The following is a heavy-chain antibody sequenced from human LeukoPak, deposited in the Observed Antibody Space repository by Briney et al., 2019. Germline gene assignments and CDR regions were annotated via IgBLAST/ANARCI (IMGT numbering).Heavy chain of an antibody. CDR2: IYHSGST. CDR1: GGSISSGGYS. Sequence: SQTLSLTCAVSGGSISSGGYSWSWIRQPPGKGLEWIGYIYHSGSTYYNPSLKSRVTISVDRSKNQFSLKLSSVTAADTAVYYCARAGRRIWFDPWGQGTLVTVSS. CDR3: ARAGRRIWFDP. V-gene: IGHV4-30-2*01. J-gene: IGHJ5*02.